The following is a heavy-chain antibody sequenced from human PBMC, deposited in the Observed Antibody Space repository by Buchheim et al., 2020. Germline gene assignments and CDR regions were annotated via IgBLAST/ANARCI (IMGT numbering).Heavy chain of an antibody. Sequence: EVQLLESGGGLVQPGGSLRLSCAASGFTFSSYAMSWVRQAPGKGLEWVSAISGSGGSTYYADSVKGRFTISRDNSKNTMYLQMNSLRAEDTAVYYCAKTPAPGIAVAGTYFDYWGQGTL. V-gene: IGHV3-23*01. D-gene: IGHD6-19*01. CDR3: AKTPAPGIAVAGTYFDY. CDR1: GFTFSSYA. J-gene: IGHJ4*02. CDR2: ISGSGGST.